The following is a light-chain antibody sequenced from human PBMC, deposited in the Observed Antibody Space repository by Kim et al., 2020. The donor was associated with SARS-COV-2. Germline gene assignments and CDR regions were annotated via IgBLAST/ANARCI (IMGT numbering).Light chain of an antibody. CDR2: DVT. J-gene: IGLJ1*01. CDR3: ISSTSSSTYV. V-gene: IGLV2-14*03. CDR1: SSDVGGYNY. Sequence: QSALTQPASVSGSPGQSITISCTGTSSDVGGYNYVSWYQHHPVKAPKLMIYDVTERPSGVSNRFSGSKSGNTASLTISGLQAEDEADYYCISSTSSSTYVFGTGTKVTVL.